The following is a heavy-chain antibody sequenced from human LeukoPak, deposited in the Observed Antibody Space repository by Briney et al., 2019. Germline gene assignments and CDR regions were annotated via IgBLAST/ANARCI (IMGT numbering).Heavy chain of an antibody. V-gene: IGHV4-4*09. CDR3: ARSSFDSSGYYAYFDF. CDR2: IYNSGNT. Sequence: PSETLSLTCTVSGGSISSYYRSWIRQPPGKALEWIGYIYNSGNTKYNPSLTSPVTISADKSKNRFSLRLNSVTAADTAVYYCARSSFDSSGYYAYFDFWGQGTLVSVSS. D-gene: IGHD3-22*01. CDR1: GGSISSYY. J-gene: IGHJ4*02.